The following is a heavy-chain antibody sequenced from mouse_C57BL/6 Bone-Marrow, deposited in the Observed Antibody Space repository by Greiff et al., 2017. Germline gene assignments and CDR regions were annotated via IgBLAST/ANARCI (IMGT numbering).Heavy chain of an antibody. CDR2: INPSSGYT. CDR1: GYTFTSYW. D-gene: IGHD2-4*01. J-gene: IGHJ1*03. CDR3: ARLIKNPDWYFDV. Sequence: VQLQQSGAELAKPGASVKLSCKASGYTFTSYWMHWVKQRPGQGLEWIGYINPSSGYTKYNQKFKDKATLTADKSSSTAYMQLSSLTYEDSAVYYCARLIKNPDWYFDVWGTGTTVTVSS. V-gene: IGHV1-7*01.